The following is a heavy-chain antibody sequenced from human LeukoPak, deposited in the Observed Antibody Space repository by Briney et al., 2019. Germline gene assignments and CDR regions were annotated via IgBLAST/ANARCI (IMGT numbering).Heavy chain of an antibody. CDR1: GFTFSSYA. J-gene: IGHJ4*02. D-gene: IGHD3-3*01. CDR3: ATSGTIFGVVIPYFDY. Sequence: GGSLRLSCAASGFTFSSYAMSWVRQAPGKGLEWVSAISGSGGRTYYADSVKGRFTISRDNSKNPLYLQMNSLRAEDTAVYYCATSGTIFGVVIPYFDYWGQGTLVTVSS. CDR2: ISGSGGRT. V-gene: IGHV3-23*01.